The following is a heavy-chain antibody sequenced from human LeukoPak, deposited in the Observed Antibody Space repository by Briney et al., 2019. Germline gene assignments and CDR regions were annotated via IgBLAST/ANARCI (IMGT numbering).Heavy chain of an antibody. Sequence: PGTSLRLSCVASGFTFTNYAMSWVRQAPGKGLEWVSAITGSDGSSYYADSVKGRFTISRDNSKNTLYLQVNSLRAEDTAVYYCARDLANYWGQGTLVTVSS. CDR1: GFTFTNYA. V-gene: IGHV3-23*01. CDR3: ARDLANY. J-gene: IGHJ4*02. CDR2: ITGSDGSS.